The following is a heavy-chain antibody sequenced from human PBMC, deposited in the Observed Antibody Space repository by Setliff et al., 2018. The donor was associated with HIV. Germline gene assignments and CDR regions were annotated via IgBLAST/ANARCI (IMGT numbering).Heavy chain of an antibody. CDR1: GDTFSTFA. V-gene: IGHV1-69*13. J-gene: IGHJ4*02. CDR2: IIPKSNTP. Sequence: SVKVSCKASGDTFSTFAIIWVRLAPGQGLEWMGGIIPKSNTPDYAQIFKGRLTITADESTSTAHMELVGLTSEDTAVYYCARGSPIVWFGEFLYPEIDYWGQGSLVTVSS. D-gene: IGHD3-10*01. CDR3: ARGSPIVWFGEFLYPEIDY.